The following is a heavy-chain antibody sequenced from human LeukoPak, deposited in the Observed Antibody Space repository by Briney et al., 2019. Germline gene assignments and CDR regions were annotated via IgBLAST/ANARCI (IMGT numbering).Heavy chain of an antibody. D-gene: IGHD1-26*01. CDR1: GFTFSDYY. Sequence: GGSLRLSCAASGFTFSDYYMSWIRQAPGKGLEWVAVISYDGSNKYYADSVKGRFTISRDNSKNTLYLQMNSLRAEDTAVYYCAKSARGSYAYYFDYWGQGTLVTVSS. J-gene: IGHJ4*02. V-gene: IGHV3-30*18. CDR2: ISYDGSNK. CDR3: AKSARGSYAYYFDY.